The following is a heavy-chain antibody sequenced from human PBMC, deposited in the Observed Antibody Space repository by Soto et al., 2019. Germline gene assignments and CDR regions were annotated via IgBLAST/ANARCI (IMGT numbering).Heavy chain of an antibody. D-gene: IGHD3-22*01. CDR3: TTEDSSGYYPQIDY. J-gene: IGHJ4*02. CDR2: IKSKTDGGTT. V-gene: IGHV3-15*01. Sequence: TGGSLRLSCAASGFTFSNAWMSWVRQAPGKGLEWVGRIKSKTDGGTTDYAAPVKGRFTISRDDSKNTLYLQMNSLKTEDTAVYYCTTEDSSGYYPQIDYWGQGTLVTVSS. CDR1: GFTFSNAW.